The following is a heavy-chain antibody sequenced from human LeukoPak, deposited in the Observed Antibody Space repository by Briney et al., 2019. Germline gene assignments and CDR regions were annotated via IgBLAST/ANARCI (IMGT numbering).Heavy chain of an antibody. CDR1: GFTFSSYA. V-gene: IGHV3-23*01. D-gene: IGHD3-10*01. Sequence: PGGSLRLSCAASGFTFSSYAMSWVRQAPGKGLEWVSAISGSGGRIYYGASVKGRFTISRDNSKNTLNLQMNSLRAEDTAVYYCAKAIPHYYGSGSRGQRRGDPGGSFDYWGQGTLVTVSS. CDR2: ISGSGGRI. CDR3: AKAIPHYYGSGSRGQRRGDPGGSFDY. J-gene: IGHJ4*02.